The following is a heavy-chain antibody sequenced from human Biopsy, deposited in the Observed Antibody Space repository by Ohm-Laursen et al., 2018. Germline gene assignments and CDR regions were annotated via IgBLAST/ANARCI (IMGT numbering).Heavy chain of an antibody. V-gene: IGHV4-61*01. CDR1: GFSISSGYY. D-gene: IGHD2/OR15-2a*01. CDR2: IYYSGST. J-gene: IGHJ6*02. Sequence: TLSLTCAVSGFSISSGYYWGWIRQPPGKGLEWIGYIYYSGSTNYNPSLKSRVTISVDTSKNQFSLRLNSVTAADTAVYYCARATNSTGWPYYYFYGMDVWGQGTTVTVSS. CDR3: ARATNSTGWPYYYFYGMDV.